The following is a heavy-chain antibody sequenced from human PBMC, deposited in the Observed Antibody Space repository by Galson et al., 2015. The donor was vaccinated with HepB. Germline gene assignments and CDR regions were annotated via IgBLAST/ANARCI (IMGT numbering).Heavy chain of an antibody. Sequence: SLRLSCAASGFAFSRYAMSWVRQAPGKGLEWVSAISGSDDSTYFADSGKGRFSIFRDNSKNTLYLQMNSLKTEDTGVYYCTREVSYISSWAPPHHWGQGTLVTVSS. CDR2: ISGSDDST. J-gene: IGHJ5*02. V-gene: IGHV3-23*01. CDR3: TREVSYISSWAPPHH. CDR1: GFAFSRYA. D-gene: IGHD6-13*01.